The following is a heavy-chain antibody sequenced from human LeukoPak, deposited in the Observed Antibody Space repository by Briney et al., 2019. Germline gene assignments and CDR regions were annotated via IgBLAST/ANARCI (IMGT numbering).Heavy chain of an antibody. V-gene: IGHV3-74*01. CDR1: GFTFSSYY. J-gene: IGHJ4*02. CDR3: AKDRMRFGESQC. D-gene: IGHD3-10*01. CDR2: ISGDESST. Sequence: QPGGSLRLSCAASGFTFSSYYMHWVRQVPGKGLVWVSRISGDESSTTYADSVKGRFTISRDNSKNTLYLQMNGLRAEDTAVYYCAKDRMRFGESQCWGQGTLVTVSS.